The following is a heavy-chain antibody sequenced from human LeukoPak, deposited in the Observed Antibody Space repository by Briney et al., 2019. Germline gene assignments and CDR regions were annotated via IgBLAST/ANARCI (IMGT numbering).Heavy chain of an antibody. CDR1: GYTFTGYY. CDR3: ARDGASYCSGGSCYSANSYYYMDV. Sequence: ASVKVSCKASGYTFTGYYMHWVRQAPGQGLEWMGWINPNSGGTNYAQKFQGRVTMTRDTSISTAYMELSRLRSDDTAVYYCARDGASYCSGGSCYSANSYYYMDVWGKGTTVTVSS. D-gene: IGHD2-15*01. CDR2: INPNSGGT. J-gene: IGHJ6*03. V-gene: IGHV1-2*02.